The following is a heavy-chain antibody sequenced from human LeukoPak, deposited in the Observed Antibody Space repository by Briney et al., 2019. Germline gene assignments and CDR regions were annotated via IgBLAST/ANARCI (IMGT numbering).Heavy chain of an antibody. Sequence: ASVKVSCKASGYTFTSYGISWVRQAPGQGLEWMGWISAYNGNTNYAQKLQGRVTMTTDTSTSTAYMELRSLRSDDTAVYYCARDQSIAARLEWFDPWGQGTLVTVSS. D-gene: IGHD6-6*01. CDR1: GYTFTSYG. CDR3: ARDQSIAARLEWFDP. J-gene: IGHJ5*02. CDR2: ISAYNGNT. V-gene: IGHV1-18*01.